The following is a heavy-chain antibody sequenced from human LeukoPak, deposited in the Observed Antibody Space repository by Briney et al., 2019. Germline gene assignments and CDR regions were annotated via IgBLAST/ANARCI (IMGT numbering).Heavy chain of an antibody. CDR1: GGSISSYY. Sequence: SETLSLTCTVSGGSISSYYWSWIRQPPGKGLEWIGEINHSGSTNYNPSLKSRVTISVDTSKNQFSLKLSSVTAADTAVYYCARRPAGPYYFDYWGQGTLVTVSS. CDR2: INHSGST. V-gene: IGHV4-34*01. D-gene: IGHD6-6*01. CDR3: ARRPAGPYYFDY. J-gene: IGHJ4*02.